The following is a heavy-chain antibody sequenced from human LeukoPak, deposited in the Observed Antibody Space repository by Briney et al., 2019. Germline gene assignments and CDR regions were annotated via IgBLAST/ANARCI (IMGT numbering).Heavy chain of an antibody. CDR1: GYTFTSYH. V-gene: IGHV1-46*01. CDR2: INLSGGST. CDR3: ARDYVDDIPMIKDY. J-gene: IGHJ4*02. D-gene: IGHD2-8*01. Sequence: GASVKVSCKASGYTFTSYHMQWVRQAPGQGLEWMGLINLSGGSTTYAQRFQGRVTLTRDTSTSTVYMELSSLRSEDTAVYYCARDYVDDIPMIKDYWGQGTLVTVSS.